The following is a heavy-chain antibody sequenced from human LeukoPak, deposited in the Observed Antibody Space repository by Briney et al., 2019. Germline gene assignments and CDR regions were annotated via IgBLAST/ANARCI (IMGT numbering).Heavy chain of an antibody. V-gene: IGHV3-53*01. CDR3: ARDPWAGKGI. D-gene: IGHD6-19*01. J-gene: IGHJ3*02. Sequence: PGGSLRLSCAASGFTVSTNYMSWVRQAPGKGLEWVSVIYSGGSTYYADSVEGRFTISRDNPKNTLYLQMNSLRAEDTAVYYCARDPWAGKGIWGQGTMVTVSS. CDR1: GFTVSTNY. CDR2: IYSGGST.